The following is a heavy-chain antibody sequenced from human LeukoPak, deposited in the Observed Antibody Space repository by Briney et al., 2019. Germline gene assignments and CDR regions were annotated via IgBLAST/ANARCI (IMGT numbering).Heavy chain of an antibody. J-gene: IGHJ3*02. CDR1: GGSFSGYY. Sequence: SETLSLTCAVYGGSFSGYYWSWIRQPPGKGLEWIGEINHSGSTNYNPSLKSRVTISVDTSKNQFSLKLSSVTAADTAVYYCARGSIRGMATIHDAFDIWGQGTMVTVSS. D-gene: IGHD5-24*01. CDR3: ARGSIRGMATIHDAFDI. CDR2: INHSGST. V-gene: IGHV4-34*01.